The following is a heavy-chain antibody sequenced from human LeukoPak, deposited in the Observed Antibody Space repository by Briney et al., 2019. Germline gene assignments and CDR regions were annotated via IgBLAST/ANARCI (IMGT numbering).Heavy chain of an antibody. Sequence: SVKVSCKASGGTFSSYAISWVRQAPGQGLEWMGRIIPILGIANYAQKFQGRVTITADKSTSTAYMELSSLRSEDTAVYYCAREEYYYDSSGPGYFDYWGQGTLVTVSS. CDR2: IIPILGIA. V-gene: IGHV1-69*04. CDR3: AREEYYYDSSGPGYFDY. J-gene: IGHJ4*02. CDR1: GGTFSSYA. D-gene: IGHD3-22*01.